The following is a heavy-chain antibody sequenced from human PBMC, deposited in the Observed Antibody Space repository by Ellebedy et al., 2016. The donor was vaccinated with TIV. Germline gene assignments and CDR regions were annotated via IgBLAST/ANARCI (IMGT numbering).Heavy chain of an antibody. Sequence: GGSLRLSCAASGFIFSSFAMSWVRQAPGKGLEWVSGISGSGGSTYYADSVKGRFTISRDNSKNTLYLKMNSLRAEDTAVYYCATLSTAMVVGIVYFDYWGQGTLVTVSS. J-gene: IGHJ4*02. D-gene: IGHD5-18*01. CDR3: ATLSTAMVVGIVYFDY. CDR2: ISGSGGST. CDR1: GFIFSSFA. V-gene: IGHV3-23*01.